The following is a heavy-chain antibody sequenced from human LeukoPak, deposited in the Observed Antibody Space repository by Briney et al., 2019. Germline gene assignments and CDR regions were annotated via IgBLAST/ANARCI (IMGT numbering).Heavy chain of an antibody. CDR3: ARHAAWEYSSGWYYFDY. CDR2: IHISGST. V-gene: IGHV4-4*09. J-gene: IGHJ4*02. CDR1: GGSISSYY. D-gene: IGHD6-19*01. Sequence: PSETLSLTCTVSGGSISSYYWSWIRQPPGKGLEWIGYIHISGSTNYNPSLKSRVTISVDKSKNQFSLKLSSVTAADTAVYHCARHAAWEYSSGWYYFDYWGRGTLVTVSS.